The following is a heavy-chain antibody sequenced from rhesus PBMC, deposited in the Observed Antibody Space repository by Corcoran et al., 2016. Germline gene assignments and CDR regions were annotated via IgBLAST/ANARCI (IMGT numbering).Heavy chain of an antibody. CDR3: ARRAAAFDY. V-gene: IGHV4-122*02. J-gene: IGHJ4*01. CDR2: ISYSWST. Sequence: QLQLQESGPGLVKPSETLSLTCAVSGYSISSGYGWNWIRQPPGKGLEWIGYISYSWSTSYNPSLKSRVTISRDTSKNQFSPKLSSVTAADTSVYYCARRAAAFDYWGQGVLVTVSS. CDR1: GYSISSGYG. D-gene: IGHD6-43*01.